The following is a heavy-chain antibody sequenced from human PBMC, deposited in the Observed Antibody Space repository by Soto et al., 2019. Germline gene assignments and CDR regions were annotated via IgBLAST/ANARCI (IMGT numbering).Heavy chain of an antibody. CDR2: IYSDGRT. CDR3: ARCSGWYGQCYFDC. D-gene: IGHD6-13*01. Sequence: DVQLVETGGGLIQPGGSLRLSCAATGFIVSASYMSWVRQAPGKGLEWVSVIYSDGRTYYAGSVKGRFTISSDNSKNTLYLQMNSLSAEDTAVYYCARCSGWYGQCYFDCWGQGTLVTVSS. CDR1: GFIVSASY. V-gene: IGHV3-53*02. J-gene: IGHJ4*02.